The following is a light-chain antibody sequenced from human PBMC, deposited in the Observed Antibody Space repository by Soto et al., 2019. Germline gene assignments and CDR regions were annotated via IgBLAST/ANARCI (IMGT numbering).Light chain of an antibody. CDR1: QSISTW. J-gene: IGKJ1*01. CDR3: QQYNSYS. Sequence: DIQMTQSPSTLSASVGDRVTITCRASQSISTWLAWYQQKPGKAPKLLIYDASSLESGVPSRFGGGGSGTEFTLTISSLQPDDFATYYCQQYNSYSFGQGTKVDIK. V-gene: IGKV1-5*01. CDR2: DAS.